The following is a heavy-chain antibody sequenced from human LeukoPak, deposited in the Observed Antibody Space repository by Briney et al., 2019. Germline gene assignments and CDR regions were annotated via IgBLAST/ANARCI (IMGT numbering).Heavy chain of an antibody. CDR3: ARARESPGGQIFDY. CDR2: IYHSGST. V-gene: IGHV4-30-2*01. D-gene: IGHD3-10*01. Sequence: PSETLSLTCTVSGGSISSSSYSWSWIRQPPGKGLEWIGYIYHSGSTYYNPSLKSRVTISVDRSKNQFSLKLSSVTAADTAVYYCARARESPGGQIFDYWGQGTLVTVSS. J-gene: IGHJ4*02. CDR1: GGSISSSSYS.